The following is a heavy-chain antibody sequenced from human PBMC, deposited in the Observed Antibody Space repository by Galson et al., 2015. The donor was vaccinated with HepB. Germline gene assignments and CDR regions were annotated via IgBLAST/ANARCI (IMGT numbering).Heavy chain of an antibody. D-gene: IGHD3-10*02. V-gene: IGHV4-34*01. CDR3: ARAPPKNPLFGSTKLYKMWFDP. Sequence: ETLSLTCAVHGGSFTGYYWTWIRQPPGKGLEWIGEINHSGSANYSPSLKSRLTMSVDTSKNQFSLNLISVTAADTAVYYCARAPPKNPLFGSTKLYKMWFDPWGQGALVTVSS. J-gene: IGHJ5*02. CDR1: GGSFTGYY. CDR2: INHSGSA.